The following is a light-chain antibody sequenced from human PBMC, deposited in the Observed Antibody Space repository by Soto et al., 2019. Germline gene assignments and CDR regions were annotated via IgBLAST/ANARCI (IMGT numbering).Light chain of an antibody. Sequence: SLLTQPPSASGTPRQRVTISCFGSSSKFGGNSVNWFQQLPGAAPKLLISSTNQRPSGVPDRFSGSKSGTSGSLAISGLQSGDEAEYFCAAWDESLNGFVFGAGTKVNVL. CDR2: STN. CDR1: SSKFGGNS. CDR3: AAWDESLNGFV. J-gene: IGLJ1*01. V-gene: IGLV1-44*01.